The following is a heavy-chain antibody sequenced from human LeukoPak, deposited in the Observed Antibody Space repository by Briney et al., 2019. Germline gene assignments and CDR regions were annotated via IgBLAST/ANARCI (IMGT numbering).Heavy chain of an antibody. V-gene: IGHV3-21*04. CDR3: ARGITMFQH. D-gene: IGHD3-10*01. J-gene: IGHJ1*01. Sequence: GGSLRLSCAASGFTLSSYSMNWVRQAPGKGLKWVSSISSSSTYIYYADSVKGRFTISRDNAKNSLYLQMNSLRAEDTALYYCARGITMFQHWGQGTLVTVSS. CDR1: GFTLSSYS. CDR2: ISSSSTYI.